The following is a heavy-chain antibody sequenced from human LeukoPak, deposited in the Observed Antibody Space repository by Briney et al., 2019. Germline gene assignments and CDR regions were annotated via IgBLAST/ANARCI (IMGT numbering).Heavy chain of an antibody. CDR2: IWYDGSDK. CDR1: GFIFSSYG. CDR3: AKDKDGYNNLLDY. V-gene: IGHV3-33*06. J-gene: IGHJ4*02. D-gene: IGHD5-24*01. Sequence: GGSLRLSCEVSGFIFSSYGMHWVRQAPGKGLEWVAVIWYDGSDKYYADSVKGRFTISRDNSKNTLYLQMNSLRAEDTAVYYCAKDKDGYNNLLDYWGQGTLVTVSS.